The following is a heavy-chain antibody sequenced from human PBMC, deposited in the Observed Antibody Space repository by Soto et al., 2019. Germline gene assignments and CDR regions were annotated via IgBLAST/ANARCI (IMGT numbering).Heavy chain of an antibody. Sequence: QVQLQESGPGLVKPSETLSLTCAVSGDSLSGTYWWSWVRQAPGGGLQWIGEISYSVTTHYDPSLMSRVTISMDKSRSEFSLTLISVTAADSASYYCARHILVTGTRGFDFWGQGILVTVSS. CDR2: ISYSVTT. V-gene: IGHV4-4*02. D-gene: IGHD6-19*01. CDR1: GDSLSGTYW. J-gene: IGHJ4*02. CDR3: ARHILVTGTRGFDF.